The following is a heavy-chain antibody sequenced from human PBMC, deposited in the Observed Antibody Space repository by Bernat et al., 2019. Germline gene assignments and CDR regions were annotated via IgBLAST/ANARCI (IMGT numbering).Heavy chain of an antibody. D-gene: IGHD2-21*02. CDR2: INHSGST. V-gene: IGHV4-34*01. CDR3: ARAGHCGGDCYYAFDI. Sequence: QVQLQQWGAGLLKPSETLSLTCAVYGGSFSGYYWSWIRQPPGKGLEWIGEINHSGSTNYNPSLKSRVTISVDTSKNQFSLKLSSVTAADTAVYYCARAGHCGGDCYYAFDIWGQGTMVTVSS. J-gene: IGHJ3*02. CDR1: GGSFSGYY.